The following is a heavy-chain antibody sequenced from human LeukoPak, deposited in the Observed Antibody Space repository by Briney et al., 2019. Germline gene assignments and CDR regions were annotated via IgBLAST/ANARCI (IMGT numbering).Heavy chain of an antibody. CDR1: GFTFSSYA. V-gene: IGHV3-30*04. CDR3: AGDNEEIVVVPAAIDY. D-gene: IGHD2-2*01. Sequence: PGGSLRLSCAASGFTFSSYAMHWVRQAPGKGLEWVAVISYDGSNKYYADSVKGRFTISRDNSKNTLYLQMNSLRAEDTAVYYCAGDNEEIVVVPAAIDYWGQGTLVTVSS. CDR2: ISYDGSNK. J-gene: IGHJ4*02.